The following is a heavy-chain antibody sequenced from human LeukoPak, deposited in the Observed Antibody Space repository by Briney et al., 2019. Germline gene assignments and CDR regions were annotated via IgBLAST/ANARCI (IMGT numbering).Heavy chain of an antibody. Sequence: SETLSLTCTVSGGSISSSSYYWGWIRQPPGKGLEWIGSIYYSGSTCYNPSLKSRVTISVDTSKNQFSLKLSSVTAADTAVYYCAREVATLGYFDYWGQGTLVTVSS. CDR1: GGSISSSSYY. CDR3: AREVATLGYFDY. J-gene: IGHJ4*02. D-gene: IGHD5-12*01. CDR2: IYYSGST. V-gene: IGHV4-39*02.